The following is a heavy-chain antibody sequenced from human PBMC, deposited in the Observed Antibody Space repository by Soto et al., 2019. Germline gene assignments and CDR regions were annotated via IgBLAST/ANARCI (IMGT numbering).Heavy chain of an antibody. V-gene: IGHV4-34*01. Sequence: SETLSLTCAVYGGSFSGYYWTWIRQPPGTGLEWIGEINHSGSTNYNPSLESRVTISVDTSKNQFSLKLTSVTAADTAVYYCARDKNSGLFDYWGQGTLVTVYS. CDR3: ARDKNSGLFDY. CDR1: GGSFSGYY. J-gene: IGHJ4*02. D-gene: IGHD5-12*01. CDR2: INHSGST.